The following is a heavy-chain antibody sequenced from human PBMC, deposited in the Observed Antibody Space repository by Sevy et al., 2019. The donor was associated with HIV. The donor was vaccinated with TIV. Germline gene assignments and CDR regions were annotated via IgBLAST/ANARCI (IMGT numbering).Heavy chain of an antibody. CDR2: INSDGSST. Sequence: GGSLRLSCAASGFTFSSYWMHWVRQAPGKGLVWVSRINSDGSSTSYADSVKGRFTISRDNAKNTLYLQMNSLRAEDTAVYYCARELTATGTTESAYYYYGMDVWGQGTTVTVSS. V-gene: IGHV3-74*01. CDR3: ARELTATGTTESAYYYYGMDV. D-gene: IGHD1-1*01. CDR1: GFTFSSYW. J-gene: IGHJ6*02.